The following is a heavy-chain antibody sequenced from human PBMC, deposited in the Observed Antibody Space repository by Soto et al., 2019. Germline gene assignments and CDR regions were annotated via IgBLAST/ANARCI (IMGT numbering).Heavy chain of an antibody. CDR2: IFSNDEK. Sequence: QVTLKESGPVLVKPTETLTLTCTVSGFSLSDGRVGVSWIRQPPGKALEWLANIFSNDEKSYSTSLKSRLTISKDTPKRQVVLTMTNMDPVATATYYCARIRSRGDYVAGWFDPWGQGTLVTVSS. CDR3: ARIRSRGDYVAGWFDP. CDR1: GFSLSDGRVG. J-gene: IGHJ5*02. D-gene: IGHD4-17*01. V-gene: IGHV2-26*01.